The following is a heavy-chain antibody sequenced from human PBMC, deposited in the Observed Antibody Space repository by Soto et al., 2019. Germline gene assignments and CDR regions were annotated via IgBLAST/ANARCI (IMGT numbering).Heavy chain of an antibody. CDR2: ISSSGSTI. D-gene: IGHD6-19*01. V-gene: IGHV3-48*02. CDR3: ARGDFLSSGWSAEYFQH. Sequence: PGGSLRLSCEASGFTFNLYSMNWVRQAPGKGLEWVSYISSSGSTIHYADSVKGRLTISRDNARNSLYLQMNSLRDEDTAIYYCARGDFLSSGWSAEYFQHWGQGTLVTVSS. J-gene: IGHJ1*01. CDR1: GFTFNLYS.